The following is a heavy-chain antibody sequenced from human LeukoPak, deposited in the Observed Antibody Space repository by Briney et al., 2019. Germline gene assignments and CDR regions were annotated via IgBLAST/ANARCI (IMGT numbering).Heavy chain of an antibody. J-gene: IGHJ6*03. CDR2: IYYSGST. V-gene: IGHV4-59*01. Sequence: SETLSLTCTVSGGSISSYYWSWIRQPPGKGLEWIGYIYYSGSTNYNPSLKSRVTISVDTSKNQFSLKLSSVTAADTAVYYCARVYRDTATSYYYYYYMDVWGKGTTVTVSS. CDR3: ARVYRDTATSYYYYYYMDV. D-gene: IGHD5-18*01. CDR1: GGSISSYY.